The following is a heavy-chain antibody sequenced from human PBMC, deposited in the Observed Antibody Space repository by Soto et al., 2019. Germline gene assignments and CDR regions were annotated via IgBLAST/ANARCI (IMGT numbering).Heavy chain of an antibody. CDR2: IVVGSGNT. D-gene: IGHD6-19*01. Sequence: ASVKVSCKASGFTFTSSAMQWVRQARGQRLEWIGWIVVGSGNTNYAQKFQERVTITRDMSTSTAYMELSSLRSEDTAVYYCAADSNSSGFPNWFDPWGQGTLVTVS. V-gene: IGHV1-58*02. CDR3: AADSNSSGFPNWFDP. CDR1: GFTFTSSA. J-gene: IGHJ5*02.